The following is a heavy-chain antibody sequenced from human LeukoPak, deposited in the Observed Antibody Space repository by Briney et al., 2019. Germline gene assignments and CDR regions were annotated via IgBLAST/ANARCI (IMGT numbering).Heavy chain of an antibody. V-gene: IGHV7-4-1*02. CDR3: ARDPRRYDFWGGYYLGGGGNDAFDI. D-gene: IGHD3-3*01. CDR1: GYTFTSYA. CDR2: INYNTGNP. J-gene: IGHJ3*02. Sequence: SVKVSCKSSGYTFTSYAMNGVRQATGQGLEGMGWINYNTGNPTYAQGFTGRLVFSLDTSINTAYLQLSSLTAEDTAVYYCARDPRRYDFWGGYYLGGGGNDAFDIWGQGTMVTVSS.